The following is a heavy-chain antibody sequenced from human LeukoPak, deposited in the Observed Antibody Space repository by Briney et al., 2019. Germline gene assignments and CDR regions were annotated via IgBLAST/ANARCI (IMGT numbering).Heavy chain of an antibody. J-gene: IGHJ3*02. V-gene: IGHV1-2*02. Sequence: WASVKVSCKASGYTFTGYYMHWVRQAPGQGLEWMGWINPNSGGTNYAQKFQGRVTMTRDTSISTAYMELSRLRSDDTAVYYCARVVVAAHDAFDIWGQGTMVTVSS. CDR3: ARVVVAAHDAFDI. CDR1: GYTFTGYY. D-gene: IGHD2-15*01. CDR2: INPNSGGT.